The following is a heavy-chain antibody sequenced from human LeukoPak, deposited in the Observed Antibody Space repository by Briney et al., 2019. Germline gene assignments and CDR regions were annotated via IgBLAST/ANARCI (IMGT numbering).Heavy chain of an antibody. J-gene: IGHJ6*04. D-gene: IGHD1-20*01. V-gene: IGHV4-59*05. CDR1: GGSISSYY. CDR2: IYYSGST. Sequence: PSETLSLTCTVSGGSISSYYWSWIRQPPGKGLEWIGSIYYSGSTYYNPSLKSRVTISVDTSKNQFSLKLSSVTAADTAVYYCARHVLTGNADVWGKGTTVTVSS. CDR3: ARHVLTGNADV.